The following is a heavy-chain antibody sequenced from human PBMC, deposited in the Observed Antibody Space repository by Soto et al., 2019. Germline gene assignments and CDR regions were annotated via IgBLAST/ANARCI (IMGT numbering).Heavy chain of an antibody. CDR1: GFTFSSYA. V-gene: IGHV3-23*01. CDR2: ISGSGGST. D-gene: IGHD6-13*01. Sequence: GGSLRLSCAASGFTFSSYAMSWVRQAPGKGLEWVSAISGSGGSTYYADSVKGRFTISRDNSKNTLYLQMNSLRAEDTAVYYCAKETGHSSSWRRDFDYWGQGTLVTVSS. CDR3: AKETGHSSSWRRDFDY. J-gene: IGHJ4*02.